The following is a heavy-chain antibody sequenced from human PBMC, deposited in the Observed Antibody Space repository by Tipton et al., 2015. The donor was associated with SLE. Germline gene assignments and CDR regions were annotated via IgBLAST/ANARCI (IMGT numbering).Heavy chain of an antibody. CDR3: ARVRGRGYFQH. V-gene: IGHV4-59*01. CDR1: GGSISSYY. D-gene: IGHD3-10*01. CDR2: IYYSGST. Sequence: TLSLTCTVSGGSISSYYWSWLRQPPGKGLEWIGYIYYSGSTNYNPSLKSRVTISVDTSKNQFSLELSSVPAADTAVYYCARVRGRGYFQHWGQGTLVTVSS. J-gene: IGHJ1*01.